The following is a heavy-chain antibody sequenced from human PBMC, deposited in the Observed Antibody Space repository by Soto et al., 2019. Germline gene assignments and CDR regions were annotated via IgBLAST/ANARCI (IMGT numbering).Heavy chain of an antibody. CDR2: IKEDGSEK. J-gene: IGHJ5*02. Sequence: GGSLRLSCSASGFTFSGYWMTWVRQAPGKGLEWVANIKEDGSEKYYVDSVKGRFTISRDNPKNSLYLQMNSLRADDTAVYYCARPLYGSGSVWFDPWGQGTLVTVSS. V-gene: IGHV3-7*03. CDR1: GFTFSGYW. D-gene: IGHD3-10*01. CDR3: ARPLYGSGSVWFDP.